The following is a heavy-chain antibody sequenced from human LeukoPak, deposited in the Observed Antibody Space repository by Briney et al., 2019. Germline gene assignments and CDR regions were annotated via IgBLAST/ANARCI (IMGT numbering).Heavy chain of an antibody. V-gene: IGHV4-59*01. CDR2: VDHTGST. CDR3: ARGRVSSSTWYSTYYYYFYMDV. CDR1: DDSITMYY. Sequence: KPSETLSLTCSVSDDSITMYYWTWIRQPPGKGQEWIGYVDHTGSTNFNPSLNGRVSISRDTTKNLFSLRLRSVTAADTAVYFCARGRVSSSTWYSTYYYYFYMDVWXKGTTVTVSS. J-gene: IGHJ6*03. D-gene: IGHD1-1*01.